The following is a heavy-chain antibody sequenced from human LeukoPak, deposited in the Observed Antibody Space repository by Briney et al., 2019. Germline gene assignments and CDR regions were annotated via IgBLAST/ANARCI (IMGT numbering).Heavy chain of an antibody. V-gene: IGHV3-21*01. CDR3: AREAFYYGSGYYYYYGMDV. CDR1: GFTFSSYS. CDR2: ISSSSYI. Sequence: GGSLRLSCAASGFTFSSYSMNWVRQAPGKGLEWVSSISSSSYIYYADSVKGRFTISRDNAKNSLYLQMNSLRAEDTAVYYCAREAFYYGSGYYYYYGMDVWGQGTTVTVSS. D-gene: IGHD3-10*01. J-gene: IGHJ6*02.